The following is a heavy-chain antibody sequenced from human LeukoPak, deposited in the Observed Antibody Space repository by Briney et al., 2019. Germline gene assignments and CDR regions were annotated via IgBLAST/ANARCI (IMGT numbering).Heavy chain of an antibody. V-gene: IGHV4-59*01. J-gene: IGHJ4*02. CDR2: IHYRGST. CDR3: ARSVLGYSYGLHIDY. Sequence: SETLSLTCTVSGGSISSYYWSWIRQSPGEGLEWIGYIHYRGSTNYNPSLKSRVTISVDTSKNQFSLKLSSLTAADTAVYYCARSVLGYSYGLHIDYWGQGTLVTVST. D-gene: IGHD5-18*01. CDR1: GGSISSYY.